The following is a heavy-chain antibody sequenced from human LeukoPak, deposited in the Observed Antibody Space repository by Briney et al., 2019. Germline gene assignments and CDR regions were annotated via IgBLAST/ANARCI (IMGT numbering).Heavy chain of an antibody. CDR1: GFTFSSYA. J-gene: IGHJ4*02. CDR2: ISYDGSNK. CDR3: ARDSDSYYDSSGYYSYLDY. V-gene: IGHV3-30*01. Sequence: GGSLRLSCAASGFTFSSYAMHWVRQAPGKGLEWVAVISYDGSNKYYADSVKGRFTISRDNSKSTLYLQMNSLRAEDTAVYYCARDSDSYYDSSGYYSYLDYWGQGTLVTVSS. D-gene: IGHD3-22*01.